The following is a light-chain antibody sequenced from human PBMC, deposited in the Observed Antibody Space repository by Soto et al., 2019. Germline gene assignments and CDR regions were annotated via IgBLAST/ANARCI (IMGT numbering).Light chain of an antibody. CDR1: QSVSTN. J-gene: IGKJ1*01. CDR2: GAS. Sequence: EIMMTQSPATLSVSPGERATLSCRASQSVSTNLAWYQQKPGQAPRLLFYGASTSATGIPARFSGSGSGTEFTLTISSLQSEDFAVYYCQQYNNWPPWTFGQGTKVQIK. V-gene: IGKV3-15*01. CDR3: QQYNNWPPWT.